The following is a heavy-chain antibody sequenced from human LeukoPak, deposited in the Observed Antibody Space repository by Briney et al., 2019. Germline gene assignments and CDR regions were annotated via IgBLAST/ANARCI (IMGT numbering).Heavy chain of an antibody. Sequence: SETLSLTCAVSGYSISSGYYWGWIRQPPGKGLEWIGSIYHSGSTYYNPSLKSRVTTSVDTSKNKFSLKLSPVTAADTAVYYCARRSRYNWNDLGFDYWGQGTLVSVSS. CDR1: GYSISSGYY. V-gene: IGHV4-38-2*01. D-gene: IGHD1-20*01. J-gene: IGHJ4*02. CDR3: ARRSRYNWNDLGFDY. CDR2: IYHSGST.